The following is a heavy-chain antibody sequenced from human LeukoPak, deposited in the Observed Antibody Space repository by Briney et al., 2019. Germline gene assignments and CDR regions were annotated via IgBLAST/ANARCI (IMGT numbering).Heavy chain of an antibody. CDR3: AKGGPLPISDYYYMDV. J-gene: IGHJ6*03. CDR2: ISGSGGFT. CDR1: GFTFSSYA. D-gene: IGHD3-10*01. Sequence: PGGSLRLSCAASGFTFSSYAMTWVRQAPGKGLEWVSAISGSGGFTSYADSVRGRFTISRDSSKNTLYLQMNSLRAEDTAVYYCAKGGPLPISDYYYMDVWGKGTTVTVSS. V-gene: IGHV3-23*01.